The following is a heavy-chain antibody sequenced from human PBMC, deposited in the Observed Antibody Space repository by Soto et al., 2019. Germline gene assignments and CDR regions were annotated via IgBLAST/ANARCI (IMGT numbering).Heavy chain of an antibody. D-gene: IGHD2-21*02. V-gene: IGHV1-3*01. Sequence: QVPLVQSGAEVKKPGASVKVSCKASGYTFTSYAMHWVRQAPGQRLEWMGWINAGNGNTKYSQKFQGRVTITRDTSASTAYMELRSLRSEDTAVYYCARSIVVVTALDYWGQGTLVTVS. J-gene: IGHJ4*02. CDR2: INAGNGNT. CDR3: ARSIVVVTALDY. CDR1: GYTFTSYA.